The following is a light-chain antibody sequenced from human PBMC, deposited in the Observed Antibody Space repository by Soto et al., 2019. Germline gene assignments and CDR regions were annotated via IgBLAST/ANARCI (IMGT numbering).Light chain of an antibody. J-gene: IGKJ2*01. CDR3: QQYNNWPPYT. CDR1: QSVSSSY. CDR2: GAS. V-gene: IGKV3-20*01. Sequence: EIVLKQSPGTLSLSPGERATLSCRASQSVSSSYLAWYQQKPGQAPRLLIYGASSRATGIPDRFSGSGSGTDFTFTISRLEPKDSAVYYCQQYNNWPPYTFGQGTKLEIK.